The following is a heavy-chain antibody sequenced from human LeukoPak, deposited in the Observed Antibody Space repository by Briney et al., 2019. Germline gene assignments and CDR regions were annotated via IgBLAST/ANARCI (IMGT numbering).Heavy chain of an antibody. CDR2: IYGGGST. CDR3: ARDRSDGNYYMVV. CDR1: GFTVSRNY. V-gene: IGHV3-53*01. D-gene: IGHD5-24*01. J-gene: IGHJ6*03. Sequence: PGRSLRLPCAASGFTVSRNYMSWVRQAPGKGLEWVSVIYGGGSTSYADSVKGRFIISRDNSKNTLYLQMNSLRADDTAVYYCARDRSDGNYYMVVWGKGTTAIVSS.